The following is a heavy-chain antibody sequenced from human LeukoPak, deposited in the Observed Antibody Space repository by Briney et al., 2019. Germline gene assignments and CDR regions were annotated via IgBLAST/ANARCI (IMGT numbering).Heavy chain of an antibody. CDR1: GYTFSSYA. V-gene: IGHV7-4-1*02. CDR3: ARGCSGGSCYSSGSRPNYGMDV. D-gene: IGHD2-15*01. J-gene: IGHJ6*02. Sequence: ASVKVSWKASGYTFSSYAMNWVRQAPGQGLEWMGWINTNTGNPTYAQGFTGRFVFSLDTSVSTAYLKISSLKAEDTAVYYCARGCSGGSCYSSGSRPNYGMDVWGQGTTVTVSS. CDR2: INTNTGNP.